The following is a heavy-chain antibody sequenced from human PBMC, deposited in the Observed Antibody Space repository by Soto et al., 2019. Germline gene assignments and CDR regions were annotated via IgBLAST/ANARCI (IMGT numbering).Heavy chain of an antibody. V-gene: IGHV4-30-4*08. Sequence: PSETLSLTCTVSGGSISSGGYYWSWIRQPPGKGLEWIGYIYYSGSTYYNPSLKSRVTISVDTSKNQYSLKLSSVTAADTAVYYCARSDYYGSGSYYSWFDPWGQGTLVTVSS. CDR2: IYYSGST. J-gene: IGHJ5*02. D-gene: IGHD3-10*01. CDR3: ARSDYYGSGSYYSWFDP. CDR1: GGSISSGGYY.